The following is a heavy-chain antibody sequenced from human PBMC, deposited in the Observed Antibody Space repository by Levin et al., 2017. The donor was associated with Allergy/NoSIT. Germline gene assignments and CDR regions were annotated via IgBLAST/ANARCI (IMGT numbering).Heavy chain of an antibody. D-gene: IGHD7-27*01. Sequence: PGGSLRLSCAASGFIFSTYSMNWVRQAPGKGLEWVSYISGDRTTYADSVRGRFTISRDNAKNSLYLQMNSLRDEDTAVYYCARDHNWGFDYWGQGTLVTVSS. CDR3: ARDHNWGFDY. CDR2: ISGDRTT. J-gene: IGHJ4*02. V-gene: IGHV3-48*02. CDR1: GFIFSTYS.